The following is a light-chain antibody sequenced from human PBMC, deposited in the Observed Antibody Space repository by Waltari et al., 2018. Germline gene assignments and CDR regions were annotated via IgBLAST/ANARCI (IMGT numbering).Light chain of an antibody. CDR3: CSYAGSSTFV. CDR2: DVN. Sequence: QSALTQPATVSGSPTQSITISCPGTSSDVRSYTLVSWYQQHPGRAPKLMIFDVNTRPSGISNRFSGSKSGNTASLTISGLQAEDEADYYCCSYAGSSTFVFGGGTKLTVL. V-gene: IGLV2-23*02. J-gene: IGLJ2*01. CDR1: SSDVRSYTL.